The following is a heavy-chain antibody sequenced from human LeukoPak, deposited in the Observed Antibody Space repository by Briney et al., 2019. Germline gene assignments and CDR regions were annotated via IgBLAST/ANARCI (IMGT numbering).Heavy chain of an antibody. V-gene: IGHV4-59*12. CDR1: GGSFSSYY. D-gene: IGHD2-2*01. Sequence: SETLSLTCTVSGGSFSSYYWSWIRQPPGKGLEWIGYIYYSGSTNYNPSLKSRVTISVDTSKNQFSLKLSSVTAADTAVYYCARYLPKIVVVPGGFDPWGQGTLVTVSS. CDR3: ARYLPKIVVVPGGFDP. J-gene: IGHJ5*02. CDR2: IYYSGST.